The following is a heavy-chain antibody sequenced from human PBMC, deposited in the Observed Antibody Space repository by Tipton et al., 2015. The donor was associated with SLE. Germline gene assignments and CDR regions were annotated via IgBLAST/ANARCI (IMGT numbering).Heavy chain of an antibody. J-gene: IGHJ3*02. V-gene: IGHV4-34*01. CDR3: ARNSRDGCKGDAFDI. D-gene: IGHD5-24*01. CDR2: INHSGST. CDR1: GGSFSGYY. Sequence: TLSLTCAVYGGSFSGYYWSWIRQPPGKGLEWIGEINHSGSTNYNPSVKIRVTISVDTYKNQFSLKLSSVTAADTAVYYCARNSRDGCKGDAFDIWGQGTMVTVSS.